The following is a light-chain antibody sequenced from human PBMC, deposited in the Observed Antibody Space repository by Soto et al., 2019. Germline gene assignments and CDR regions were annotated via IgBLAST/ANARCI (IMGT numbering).Light chain of an antibody. Sequence: QSVLTQPASVSASPGQSITISCTGTSSDIGGYDYVSWYQHHPGKAPKVMIYGVSNRPSGVSIRFSGSKSGNTASLTISGLQAEDEADYYCSSPTSSSTFVFGAGTKVTVL. CDR3: SSPTSSSTFV. CDR2: GVS. CDR1: SSDIGGYDY. J-gene: IGLJ1*01. V-gene: IGLV2-14*03.